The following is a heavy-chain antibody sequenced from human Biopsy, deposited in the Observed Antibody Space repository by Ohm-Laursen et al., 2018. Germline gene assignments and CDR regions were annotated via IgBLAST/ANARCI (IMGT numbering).Heavy chain of an antibody. Sequence: SDTLSLTCNVSGGSIRGSTYYWGWIRQTPGKGLEWIGSVYFSGNPYYNPSLGGRVTISVDTSKNQFSLKLISVTAADTALYYCARHPTGFWFDPWGQGTLVIVSS. CDR1: GGSIRGSTYY. CDR3: ARHPTGFWFDP. CDR2: VYFSGNP. J-gene: IGHJ5*02. V-gene: IGHV4-39*01.